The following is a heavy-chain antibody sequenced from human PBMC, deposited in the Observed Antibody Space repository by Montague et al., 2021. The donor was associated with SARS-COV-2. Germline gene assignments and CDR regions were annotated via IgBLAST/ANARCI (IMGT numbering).Heavy chain of an antibody. Sequence: SETLSLTCTVSGGSISTSTYYWGWIRQPPGKGLEWIGSIYYTESTFHNPSLKSRVTISVDTSQNQFSLKLSSVTAADTAMYYCARDPRYDSSGYYLGSAFDIWGQGTMVTVSS. D-gene: IGHD3-22*01. CDR3: ARDPRYDSSGYYLGSAFDI. V-gene: IGHV4-39*02. CDR2: IYYTEST. CDR1: GGSISTSTYY. J-gene: IGHJ3*02.